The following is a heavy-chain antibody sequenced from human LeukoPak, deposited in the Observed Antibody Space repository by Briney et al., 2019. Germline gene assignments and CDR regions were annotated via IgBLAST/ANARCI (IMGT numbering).Heavy chain of an antibody. CDR2: ISSTSSYI. J-gene: IGHJ2*01. D-gene: IGHD2-2*01. CDR3: ARTLGYCSSTSCSYWYFDL. CDR1: GFLFSSYS. V-gene: IGHV3-21*01. Sequence: SGGSLRLSCAASGFLFSSYSVIWVRQAPGKGLEWVSSISSTSSYIFYADSLKGRFTISRDNAKNSLYLQMNSLRAEDTAVYYCARTLGYCSSTSCSYWYFDLWGRGTLVTVSS.